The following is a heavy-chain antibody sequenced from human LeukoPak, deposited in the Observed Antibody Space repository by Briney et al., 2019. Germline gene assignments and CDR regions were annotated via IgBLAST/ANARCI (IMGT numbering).Heavy chain of an antibody. CDR3: VREIRDDHNYYSHMDV. V-gene: IGHV4-59*13. CDR1: DDSISSYH. CDR2: IFYRGSI. D-gene: IGHD5-24*01. J-gene: IGHJ6*03. Sequence: SETLSLTCSVSDDSISSYHWDWIRQSPGKGLEWIGYIFYRGSISYNPSLKSRVTISADASKNPISLRLVSVTPADTAVYYCVREIRDDHNYYSHMDVWGKGTTVIIYS.